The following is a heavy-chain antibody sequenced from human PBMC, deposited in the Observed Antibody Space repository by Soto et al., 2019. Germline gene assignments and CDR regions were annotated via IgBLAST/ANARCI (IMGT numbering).Heavy chain of an antibody. CDR1: GYTFTSYG. Sequence: QVQLVQSGAEVKKPGASVKVSCKASGYTFTSYGISWVRQAPGQGLEWMGWISAYNGNTNYAQKLQGRVTMTKDTSASTAYIELRRLGSDDTAVYYCARRGYSGSSHDAFDIWGQGTMVTVSS. CDR3: ARRGYSGSSHDAFDI. J-gene: IGHJ3*02. D-gene: IGHD6-13*01. CDR2: ISAYNGNT. V-gene: IGHV1-18*01.